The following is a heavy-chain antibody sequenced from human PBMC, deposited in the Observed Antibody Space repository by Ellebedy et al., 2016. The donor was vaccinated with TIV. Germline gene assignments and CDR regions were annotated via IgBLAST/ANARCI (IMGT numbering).Heavy chain of an antibody. CDR2: IKPDGSDK. CDR3: AKATGIVVVPAADENYYYYMDV. D-gene: IGHD2-2*01. Sequence: GESLKISXAASGFTFSSHWMTWVRQAPGKGLEWVANIKPDGSDKCYVDSVKGRFTISRDNTKNSLYLQMNSLRAEDTAVYYCAKATGIVVVPAADENYYYYMDVWGKGTTVTVSS. J-gene: IGHJ6*03. V-gene: IGHV3-7*03. CDR1: GFTFSSHW.